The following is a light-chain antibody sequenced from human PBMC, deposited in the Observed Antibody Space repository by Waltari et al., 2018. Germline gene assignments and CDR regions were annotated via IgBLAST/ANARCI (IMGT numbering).Light chain of an antibody. J-gene: IGLJ2*01. Sequence: QSVLTQPPSVSAAPGQKVTISCSVGSSTIGNNYVSWYQPVPGTAPKVVIYDNDKRPERIPDRFSGSKSGASATLGITGLQPGDEADYYCGTWDSSLSAVVFGGGTKLTVL. CDR2: DND. CDR3: GTWDSSLSAVV. V-gene: IGLV1-51*01. CDR1: SSTIGNNY.